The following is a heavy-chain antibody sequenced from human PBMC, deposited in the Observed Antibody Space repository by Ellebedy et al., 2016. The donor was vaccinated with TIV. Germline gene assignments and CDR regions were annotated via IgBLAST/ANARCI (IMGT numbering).Heavy chain of an antibody. CDR3: AAYYYGSGSYYGQVYYFDY. CDR2: IWYDGSNK. CDR1: GFTFSSYG. J-gene: IGHJ4*02. Sequence: GESLKISXAASGFTFSSYGMHWVRQAPGKGLEWVAVIWYDGSNKYYADSVKGRFTISRDNAKNSLYLQMNSLRAEDTAVYYCAAYYYGSGSYYGQVYYFDYWGQGTLVTVSS. V-gene: IGHV3-33*03. D-gene: IGHD3-10*01.